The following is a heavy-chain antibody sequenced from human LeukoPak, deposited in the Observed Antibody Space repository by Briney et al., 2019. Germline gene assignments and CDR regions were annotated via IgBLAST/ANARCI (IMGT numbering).Heavy chain of an antibody. D-gene: IGHD2/OR15-2a*01. CDR2: IRSYSSYI. CDR3: ARFSEVYYYVDV. Sequence: GGSLRLSCTASGFTFSGNGMSWVRQAPGKGLEWVATIRSYSSYIHYADSVKGRFTISRDDAKKSLYLQMNSLRAEDTAVYYCARFSEVYYYVDVWGTGTTVTVSS. J-gene: IGHJ6*03. CDR1: GFTFSGNG. V-gene: IGHV3-21*01.